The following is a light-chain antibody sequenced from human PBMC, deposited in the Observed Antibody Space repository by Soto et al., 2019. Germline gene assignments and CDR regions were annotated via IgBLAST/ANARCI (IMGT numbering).Light chain of an antibody. J-gene: IGKJ5*01. CDR3: QHSYSMPIA. CDR2: AAS. Sequence: DIQMTQSPSSLSASVVEGVTITFRASQNIIRHLNWYQHKPGRAPRLLIYAASTLQSGVPSRFTGSGSGTEFTLTISGLQPEDFATYYCQHSYSMPIAFGQGTRLEIK. V-gene: IGKV1-39*01. CDR1: QNIIRH.